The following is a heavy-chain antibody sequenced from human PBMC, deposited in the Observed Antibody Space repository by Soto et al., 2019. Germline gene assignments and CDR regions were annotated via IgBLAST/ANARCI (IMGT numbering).Heavy chain of an antibody. CDR3: ARNSYSSNWDYFDY. Sequence: PSETLSLTCTVSGGSISSYYWSWIRQPPGKGLEWIGYIYYSGSTNYNPSLKSRVTISVDTSKNQFSLKLSSVTAADTAMYYCARNSYSSNWDYFDYWGQGTLVTVSS. J-gene: IGHJ4*02. CDR2: IYYSGST. CDR1: GGSISSYY. V-gene: IGHV4-59*01. D-gene: IGHD2-2*01.